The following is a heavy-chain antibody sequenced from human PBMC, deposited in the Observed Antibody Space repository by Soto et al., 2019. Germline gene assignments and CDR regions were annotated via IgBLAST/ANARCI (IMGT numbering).Heavy chain of an antibody. Sequence: GSLRLSCSASGFTFSSYAMHWVRQAPGKGLEYVSAISSNGGSTYYADSVKGRFTISRDNSKNTLYLQMSSLRAEDTAVYYCVRASSSSSPTYYYGMDVWGQGTTVTVSS. CDR3: VRASSSSSPTYYYGMDV. J-gene: IGHJ6*02. V-gene: IGHV3-64D*08. CDR2: ISSNGGST. CDR1: GFTFSSYA. D-gene: IGHD6-6*01.